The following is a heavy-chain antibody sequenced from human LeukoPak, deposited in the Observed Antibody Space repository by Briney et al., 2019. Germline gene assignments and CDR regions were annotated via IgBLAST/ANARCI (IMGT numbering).Heavy chain of an antibody. CDR3: AKDPEVRRVSGIAAAGPPFDY. CDR1: GFTFSSYG. Sequence: GGSLRLSCAASGFTFSSYGMHWVRQAPGKGLGWVAFIRYDGSNKYYADSVKGRLTISRDNSKNTLYLQMNSLRAEDTAVYYCAKDPEVRRVSGIAAAGPPFDYWGQGTLVTVSS. V-gene: IGHV3-30*02. J-gene: IGHJ4*02. D-gene: IGHD6-13*01. CDR2: IRYDGSNK.